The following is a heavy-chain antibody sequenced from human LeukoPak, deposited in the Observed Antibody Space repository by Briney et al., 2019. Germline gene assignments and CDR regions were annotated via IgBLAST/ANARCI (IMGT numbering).Heavy chain of an antibody. V-gene: IGHV4-38-2*01. J-gene: IGHJ4*02. CDR2: IYHTGST. CDR3: ARAGWIITSGIDY. CDR1: GYSISRGYY. Sequence: PSETLSLTCGVSGYSISRGYYWAWIRQPPGKGLEWIGTIYHTGSTYYTPSLGSRVTISVDTSKNEVSLTLNSATAADTAVYYCARAGWIITSGIDYWGQGALVTVSS. D-gene: IGHD3-10*01.